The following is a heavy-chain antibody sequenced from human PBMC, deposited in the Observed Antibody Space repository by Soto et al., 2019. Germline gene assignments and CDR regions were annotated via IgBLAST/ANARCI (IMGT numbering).Heavy chain of an antibody. CDR3: AKDKPYYYYGMDV. V-gene: IGHV3-30*18. CDR1: GFTFSSYG. J-gene: IGHJ6*02. Sequence: SLRLSCAASGFTFSSYGMHWVRQAPGKGLEWVAVISYDGSNKYYADSVKGRFTISRDNSKNTLYLQMNSLRAEDTAVYYCAKDKPYYYYGMDVWGQGTTVTVSS. CDR2: ISYDGSNK.